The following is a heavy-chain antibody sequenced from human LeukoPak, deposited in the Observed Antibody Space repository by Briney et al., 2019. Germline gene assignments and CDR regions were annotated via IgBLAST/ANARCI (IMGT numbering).Heavy chain of an antibody. CDR2: IYYSGST. CDR3: ANQYYDILTGYSPLDY. D-gene: IGHD3-9*01. V-gene: IGHV4-39*01. CDR1: GGSISSSSYY. J-gene: IGHJ4*02. Sequence: SETLSLTCTVSGGSISSSSYYWGWIRQPPGKGLEWIGSIYYSGSTYYNPSLKSRVTISVDTSKNQFSLKLSSVTAADKAVYYCANQYYDILTGYSPLDYWGQGTLVTVSS.